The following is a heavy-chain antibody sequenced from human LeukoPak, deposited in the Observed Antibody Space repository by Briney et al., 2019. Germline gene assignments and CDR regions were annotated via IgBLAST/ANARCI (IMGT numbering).Heavy chain of an antibody. CDR3: ARGDYDTLTGYWNWFDP. D-gene: IGHD3-9*01. Sequence: SETLSLTCTVSGGSISSYYWSWIRQAPGKGLEWIGYIYYSGSTNYNPSLKSRVIISVDTSKNQFSLKLSSVTAADTAVYFCARGDYDTLTGYWNWFDPWGQGTLVTVSS. V-gene: IGHV4-59*01. CDR1: GGSISSYY. CDR2: IYYSGST. J-gene: IGHJ5*02.